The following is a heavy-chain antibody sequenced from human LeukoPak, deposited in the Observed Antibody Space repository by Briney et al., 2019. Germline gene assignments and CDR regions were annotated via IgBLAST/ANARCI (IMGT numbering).Heavy chain of an antibody. J-gene: IGHJ4*02. CDR2: IIPILGIA. D-gene: IGHD3-10*01. Sequence: SVKVSCKASGGTFSSYAISWVRQAPGQGVEWMGRIIPILGIANYAHKFQGRVTITADKPTSTAYMELSSLRSEDTAVYYCAREYYYGSGSEDYWGQGTLVTVSS. CDR1: GGTFSSYA. V-gene: IGHV1-69*04. CDR3: AREYYYGSGSEDY.